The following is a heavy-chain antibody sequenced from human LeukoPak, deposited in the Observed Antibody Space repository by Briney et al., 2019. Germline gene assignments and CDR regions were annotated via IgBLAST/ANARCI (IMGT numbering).Heavy chain of an antibody. CDR2: VYYSGST. CDR3: AREGARWEPSFSAFDI. D-gene: IGHD1-26*01. J-gene: IGHJ3*02. CDR1: GDSISSSTYY. Sequence: SETLSLTCTVSGDSISSSTYYWGWIRQPPGKGLEWIGTVYYSGSTYYNPSLKSRVTISVDTSKNQFSLKLSSVTAADTAVYYCAREGARWEPSFSAFDIWGQGTMVTVSS. V-gene: IGHV4-39*07.